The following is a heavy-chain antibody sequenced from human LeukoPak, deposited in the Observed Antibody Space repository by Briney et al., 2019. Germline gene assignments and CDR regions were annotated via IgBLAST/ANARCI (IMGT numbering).Heavy chain of an antibody. J-gene: IGHJ3*02. Sequence: GGSLRLSCAASGFTFSSFSMNWVRQAPGKGLEWVSSISSGITYIYYADSVKGRFTISRDNAKNSLYLQMNSLRDEDTAVYYCAGSYDAFDIWGPGTMVTVSS. CDR3: AGSYDAFDI. V-gene: IGHV3-21*01. CDR1: GFTFSSFS. CDR2: ISSGITYI.